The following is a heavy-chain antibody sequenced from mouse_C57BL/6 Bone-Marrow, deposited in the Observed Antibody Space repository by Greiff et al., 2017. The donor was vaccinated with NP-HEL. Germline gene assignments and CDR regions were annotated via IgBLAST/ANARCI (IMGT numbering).Heavy chain of an antibody. J-gene: IGHJ2*01. V-gene: IGHV6-3*01. CDR2: IRLKSDNYAT. D-gene: IGHD1-1*01. CDR3: TGGSSLYYFDY. Sequence: EVKLMESGGGLVQPGGSMKLSCVASGFTFSNYWMNWVRQSPEKGLEWVAQIRLKSDNYATHYAESVKGRFTISRSYSNISVYLQMNNLSAEYTGIYYSTGGSSLYYFDYWGQGTTLTVSS. CDR1: GFTFSNYW.